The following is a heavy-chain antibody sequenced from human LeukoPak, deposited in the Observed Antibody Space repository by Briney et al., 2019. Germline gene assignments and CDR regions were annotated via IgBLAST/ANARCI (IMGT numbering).Heavy chain of an antibody. CDR1: GFTFSDYY. CDR2: ISSSGSTI. D-gene: IGHD3-9*01. Sequence: GGSLRLSCAASGFTFSDYYMSWIRQAPGKGLEWVSYISSSGSTIYYADSVKGRFTISRDNAKNSLYLQMNSLRAEDTAVYYCATDRYDILTGYYQTGPFDYWGQGTLVTVSS. CDR3: ATDRYDILTGYYQTGPFDY. V-gene: IGHV3-11*04. J-gene: IGHJ4*02.